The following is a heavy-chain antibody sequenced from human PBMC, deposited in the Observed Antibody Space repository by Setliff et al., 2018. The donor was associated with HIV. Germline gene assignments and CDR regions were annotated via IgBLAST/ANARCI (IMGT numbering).Heavy chain of an antibody. J-gene: IGHJ2*01. V-gene: IGHV1-2*02. Sequence: ASVKVSCKASGYTFTGYYIHWVRRSPGQGLEWMGWINPNTGDPNYAQNFQGRVTMTRDTSINTTYMELSSLRSDDTAVYYCARDLEGYCSSPSCYPGDLWGRGTLVTVSS. CDR3: ARDLEGYCSSPSCYPGDL. CDR2: INPNTGDP. CDR1: GYTFTGYY. D-gene: IGHD2-2*01.